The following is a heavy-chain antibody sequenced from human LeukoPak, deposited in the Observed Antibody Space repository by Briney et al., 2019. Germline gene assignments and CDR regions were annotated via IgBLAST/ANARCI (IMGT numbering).Heavy chain of an antibody. Sequence: PGGSLRLSCAASGFTVSSNYMSWARQAQGRGLEWVSVFFRGGDTYYGDSVKGRFTISRDDSKNTVYLQMNSLRAEDTAVYYCVGQSFTYNSGWYWVDHWGQGILVTVSS. CDR3: VGQSFTYNSGWYWVDH. V-gene: IGHV3-53*01. D-gene: IGHD6-19*01. CDR1: GFTVSSNY. J-gene: IGHJ5*02. CDR2: FFRGGDT.